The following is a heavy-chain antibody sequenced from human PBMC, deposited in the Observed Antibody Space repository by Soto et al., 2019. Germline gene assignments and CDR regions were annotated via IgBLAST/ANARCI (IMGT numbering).Heavy chain of an antibody. CDR2: INPNSGGT. V-gene: IGHV1-2*04. CDR1: GYTFTGYY. CDR3: ARDRNQYCSSTSCYEGDYYYYYMDV. Sequence: GASVKVSCKASGYTFTGYYMHWVRQAPGQGLEWMGWINPNSGGTNYAQKFQGWVTMTRDTSISTAYMELSRLRSDDTAVYYCARDRNQYCSSTSCYEGDYYYYYMDVWGKGTTVTVSS. D-gene: IGHD2-2*01. J-gene: IGHJ6*03.